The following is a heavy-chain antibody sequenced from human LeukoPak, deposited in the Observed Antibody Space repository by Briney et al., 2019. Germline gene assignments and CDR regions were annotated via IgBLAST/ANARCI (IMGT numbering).Heavy chain of an antibody. CDR2: ISSSGSTI. D-gene: IGHD3-3*01. CDR1: GFTFSDYY. J-gene: IGHJ6*02. Sequence: KPGGSLRLSCAASGFTFSDYYMSWIRQAPGKGLEWVSYISSSGSTIYYADSVKGRFTISRDNAKNSLYLQMNSLRAEDTAVYYCATALPRFLGYYYYYGMDVWGQGTTVTVSS. CDR3: ATALPRFLGYYYYYGMDV. V-gene: IGHV3-11*01.